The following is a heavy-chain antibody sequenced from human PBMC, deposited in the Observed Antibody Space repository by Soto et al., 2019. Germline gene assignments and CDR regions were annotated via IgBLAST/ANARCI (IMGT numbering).Heavy chain of an antibody. CDR3: AREVRATNYYYYYGMDV. V-gene: IGHV1-69*13. CDR1: GGPFISYA. CDR2: IIPIFGTA. Sequence: GXSVKVACKASGGPFISYAIIWVRQAPGQGLEWMGGIIPIFGTANYAQKFQCRVTITADESTSTAYMELSSLRSEDTAVYYCAREVRATNYYYYYGMDVWGQGTTVTVSS. D-gene: IGHD1-26*01. J-gene: IGHJ6*02.